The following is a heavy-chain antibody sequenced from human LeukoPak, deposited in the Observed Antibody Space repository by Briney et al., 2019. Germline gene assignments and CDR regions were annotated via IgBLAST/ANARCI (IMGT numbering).Heavy chain of an antibody. V-gene: IGHV3-23*01. Sequence: GGSLSLSCAASGFTFSSYAMSWVRQAPGKGLEWVSAISGSGGSTYYADSVKGRFTISRDNSKNTLYLQMNSLRAEDTAVYYCAKGQAVAGRGNYYYYYGMDVWGQGTTVTVSS. CDR1: GFTFSSYA. D-gene: IGHD6-19*01. J-gene: IGHJ6*02. CDR2: ISGSGGST. CDR3: AKGQAVAGRGNYYYYYGMDV.